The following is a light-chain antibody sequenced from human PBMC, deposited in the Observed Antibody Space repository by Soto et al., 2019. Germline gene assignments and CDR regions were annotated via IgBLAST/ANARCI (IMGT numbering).Light chain of an antibody. Sequence: DVQMTQSPSSLSAFVGDRVTITCRASQGIAPYLAWFQQKPGKVPKLLIYATSTLQSGVPSRFSGSGSGTDFTLSVTTLQPEDGGNYDCQKYNSAPLTFGGGTKVEIK. J-gene: IGKJ4*01. V-gene: IGKV1-27*01. CDR3: QKYNSAPLT. CDR1: QGIAPY. CDR2: ATS.